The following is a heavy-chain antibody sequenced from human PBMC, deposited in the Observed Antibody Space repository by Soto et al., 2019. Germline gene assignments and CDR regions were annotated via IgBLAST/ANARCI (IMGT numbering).Heavy chain of an antibody. V-gene: IGHV4-34*01. Sequence: QVQLQQWGAGLLKPSETLSLNCAVTGGSLSGYYWSWIRQPPGKGLEWIGEARDGGHTNYSPSLRGLLTIASDTSNNQFSLRLNSVTAADTGVYYCARGQEGVVATHWDQGSLVTVSS. D-gene: IGHD5-12*01. CDR2: ARDGGHT. CDR1: GGSLSGYY. CDR3: ARGQEGVVATH. J-gene: IGHJ4*02.